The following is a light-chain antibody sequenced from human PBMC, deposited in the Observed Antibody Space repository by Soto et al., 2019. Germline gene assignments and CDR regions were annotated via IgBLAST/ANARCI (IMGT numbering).Light chain of an antibody. CDR1: SSDVGDYNY. CDR2: EVT. Sequence: SALTQPPPASGYPGQSVTISCTGTSSDVGDYNYVSWSQQHPGKAPKLLIYEVTKRPSGVPDRFSGSKSANTASLTVSGLQAEDEADYYCSSDAGRDNFEVFGGGTKLTFL. J-gene: IGLJ2*01. V-gene: IGLV2-8*01. CDR3: SSDAGRDNFEV.